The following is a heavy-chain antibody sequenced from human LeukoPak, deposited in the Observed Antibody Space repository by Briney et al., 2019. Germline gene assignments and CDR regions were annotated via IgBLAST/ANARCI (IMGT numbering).Heavy chain of an antibody. CDR1: GFTFSSYG. D-gene: IGHD4-17*01. V-gene: IGHV3-30*02. Sequence: GGSLRLSCAASGFTFSSYGMHWVRQAPGKGLEWVAFIRYDGSNKYYADSVKGRFTISRDNSKNTLYLQMNSLRAEDTAVYYCAKPSRMTTVTTYFDYWGQGTLVTVSS. CDR3: AKPSRMTTVTTYFDY. J-gene: IGHJ4*02. CDR2: IRYDGSNK.